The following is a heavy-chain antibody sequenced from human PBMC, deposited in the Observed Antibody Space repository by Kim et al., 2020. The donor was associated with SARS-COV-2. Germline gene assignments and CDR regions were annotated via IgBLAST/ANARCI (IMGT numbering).Heavy chain of an antibody. CDR3: ARVGYSNYLGRRGPFDP. J-gene: IGHJ5*02. V-gene: IGHV1-69*13. CDR2: IIPIFGTA. CDR1: GGTFSSYA. Sequence: SVKVSCKASGGTFSSYAISWVRQAPGQGLEWMGGIIPIFGTANYAQKFQGRVTITADESTSTAYMELSSLRSEDTAVYYCARVGYSNYLGRRGPFDPWGQGTLVTVSS. D-gene: IGHD4-4*01.